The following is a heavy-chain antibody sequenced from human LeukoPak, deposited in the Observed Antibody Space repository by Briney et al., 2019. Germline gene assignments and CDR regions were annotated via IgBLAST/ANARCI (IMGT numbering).Heavy chain of an antibody. Sequence: GGSLRLSCAASGFTFRDYGMNWVRQAPGKGLEWVSTISGSGGDTYYADSVKGRFTISRDNSKNTLYLQMNSLRAEDTAVYYCAKGLRNGDYGDFRGQGTLVTVSS. D-gene: IGHD4-17*01. V-gene: IGHV3-23*01. CDR3: AKGLRNGDYGDF. CDR2: ISGSGGDT. J-gene: IGHJ4*02. CDR1: GFTFRDYG.